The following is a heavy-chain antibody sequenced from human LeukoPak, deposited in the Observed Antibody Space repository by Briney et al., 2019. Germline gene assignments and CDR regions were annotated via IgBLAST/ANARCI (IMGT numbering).Heavy chain of an antibody. CDR3: ARSWSEWLTLLDY. CDR1: GDSVSSNSAA. CDR2: TYYRSKWYN. V-gene: IGHV6-1*01. J-gene: IGHJ4*02. D-gene: IGHD5-12*01. Sequence: SQTLSLTCAISGDSVSSNSAAWNCIRQSPSRGLEWLGRTYYRSKWYNDYAVSVKSRITINPNTSKNQFSLQLNSVTPEDSAVYYCARSWSEWLTLLDYWGQGTLVTVSS.